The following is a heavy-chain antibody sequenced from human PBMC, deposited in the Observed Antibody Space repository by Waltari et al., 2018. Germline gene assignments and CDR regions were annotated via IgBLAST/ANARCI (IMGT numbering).Heavy chain of an antibody. CDR1: GSTFTSYP. Sequence: QVLLVPSGAEVKKPGDSVKVSCKASGSTFTSYPIHWVRQAPGQRLEWMGWINAGSGNTKYSQRFQGRVTITRDTSASTVYMELSSLRSEDTAVYYCARPRSDYGDYAWFDPWGQGTLVTVSS. CDR3: ARPRSDYGDYAWFDP. CDR2: INAGSGNT. J-gene: IGHJ5*02. V-gene: IGHV1-3*01. D-gene: IGHD4-17*01.